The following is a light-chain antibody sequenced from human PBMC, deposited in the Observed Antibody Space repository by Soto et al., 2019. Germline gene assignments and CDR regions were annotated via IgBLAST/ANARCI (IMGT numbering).Light chain of an antibody. J-gene: IGKJ2*01. CDR1: QSISSS. V-gene: IGKV1-5*03. CDR2: RAS. CDR3: QQGAKYPYT. Sequence: DIQMTQSPSTLSASVGERVTITCRASQSISSSLAWYQQKPGKAPNLLIFRASSLQSGVPSRFSGIGSGTEYTLTISSMQPDDFAPYDGQQGAKYPYTFGQGTKLEMK.